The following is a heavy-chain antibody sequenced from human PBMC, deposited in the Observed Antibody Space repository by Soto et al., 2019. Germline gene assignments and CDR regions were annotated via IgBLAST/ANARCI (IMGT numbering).Heavy chain of an antibody. V-gene: IGHV3-33*01. D-gene: IGHD6-19*01. J-gene: IGHJ4*02. CDR3: ARGAQSPGYYFDY. CDR1: GFTFSSYG. Sequence: PGGSLRLSCSPSGFTFSSYGMHWVRQAPGKGLEWVAVIWHDGNNKYYADSVKGRFTIFRENSKNTLYLQMNSLRAEDTAVYYCARGAQSPGYYFDYWGQGTLVTVSS. CDR2: IWHDGNNK.